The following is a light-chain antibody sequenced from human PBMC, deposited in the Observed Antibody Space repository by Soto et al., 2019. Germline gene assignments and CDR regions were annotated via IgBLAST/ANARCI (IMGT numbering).Light chain of an antibody. V-gene: IGKV3-20*01. CDR3: QQYDSSPRT. CDR2: GAS. CDR1: QSVSSNY. Sequence: EIVLTQSPGTLSLSPGERATLSCRASQSVSSNYLAWYQQKPGQAPRLLIYGASSRATGIPARFSGSGSGTDFSLTISRLEPEDFAVYYCQQYDSSPRTCGQGTKVEIK. J-gene: IGKJ1*01.